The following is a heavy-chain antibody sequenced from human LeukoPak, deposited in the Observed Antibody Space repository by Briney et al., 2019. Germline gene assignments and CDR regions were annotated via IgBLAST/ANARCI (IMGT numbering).Heavy chain of an antibody. J-gene: IGHJ5*02. D-gene: IGHD3-22*01. CDR2: IYYSGST. Sequence: SETLSLTCTVSGGSISSYYWSWIRQPPGKGLEWIGYIYYSGSTYYNPSLKSRVTISVDTSKNQFSLKLSSVTAADTAVYYCAREENYYDSSGYYNAGFDPWGQGTLVTVSS. CDR3: AREENYYDSSGYYNAGFDP. V-gene: IGHV4-59*06. CDR1: GGSISSYY.